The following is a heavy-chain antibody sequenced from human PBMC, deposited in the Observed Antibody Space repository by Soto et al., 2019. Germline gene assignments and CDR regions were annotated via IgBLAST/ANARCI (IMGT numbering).Heavy chain of an antibody. D-gene: IGHD2-8*01. CDR3: ARPYCTNGVCYTFWFDP. J-gene: IGHJ5*02. Sequence: ASVKVSCKASGYTFTSYGISWVRQAPGQGLEWMGWISAYNGNTNYAQKLQGRVTMTTDTSTSTAYMELRSLRSDDTAVYYCARPYCTNGVCYTFWFDPRGQGTLVTVSS. V-gene: IGHV1-18*01. CDR2: ISAYNGNT. CDR1: GYTFTSYG.